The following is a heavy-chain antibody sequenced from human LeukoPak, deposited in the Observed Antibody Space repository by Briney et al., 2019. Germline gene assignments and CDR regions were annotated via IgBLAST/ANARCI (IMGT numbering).Heavy chain of an antibody. V-gene: IGHV1-2*06. Sequence: GASVKVSFQASVYTFTGYYMHGVRQAPGQEREGMGRINPNRGGTNYAQMLQGRVTMTRETAISTAYMAMSRLRSDDTAVYYCARVGEGFYYGSGRPNYYYYYMDVWGKGTTVTVSS. D-gene: IGHD3-10*01. CDR2: INPNRGGT. CDR1: VYTFTGYY. J-gene: IGHJ6*03. CDR3: ARVGEGFYYGSGRPNYYYYYMDV.